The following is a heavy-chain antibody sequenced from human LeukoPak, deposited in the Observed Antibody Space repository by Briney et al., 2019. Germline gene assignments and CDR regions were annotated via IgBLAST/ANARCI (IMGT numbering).Heavy chain of an antibody. V-gene: IGHV4-38-2*02. CDR3: ARNSGYSSGWYVGAFGY. D-gene: IGHD6-19*01. CDR1: GYSISSGYY. CDR2: IYHSGST. Sequence: SETLSLTCTVSGYSISSGYYWGWIRQPPGKGLEWIGSIYHSGSTYYNPSLKSRVTISVDTSKNQFSLKLSSVTAADTAVYYCARNSGYSSGWYVGAFGYWGQGTLVTVSS. J-gene: IGHJ4*02.